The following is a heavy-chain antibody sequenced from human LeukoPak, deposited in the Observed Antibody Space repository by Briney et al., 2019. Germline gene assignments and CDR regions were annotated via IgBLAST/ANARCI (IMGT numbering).Heavy chain of an antibody. J-gene: IGHJ3*02. D-gene: IGHD7-27*01. CDR3: ARDRAGVSFDI. Sequence: SQTLSLTCTVSGDSISSGNYYWTWIRQPAGKGREWIGRIYTSGNTNYNPSLKSQVTISMDTSKNQFSLNLNSVTAADTAVYYCARDRAGVSFDIWGQGTMVTVSS. V-gene: IGHV4-61*02. CDR1: GDSISSGNYY. CDR2: IYTSGNT.